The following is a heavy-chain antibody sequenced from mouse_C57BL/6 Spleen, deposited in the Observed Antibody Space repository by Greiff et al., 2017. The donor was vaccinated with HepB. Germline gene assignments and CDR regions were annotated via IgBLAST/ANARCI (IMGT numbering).Heavy chain of an antibody. CDR2: ISDGGSYT. CDR3: ARGDYYGSWFAY. J-gene: IGHJ3*01. Sequence: EVHLVESGGGLVKPGGSLKLSCAASGFTFSSYAMSWVRQTPEKRLEWVATISDGGSYTYYPDNVKGRFTISRDNAKNNLYLQMSHLKSEDTAMYYCARGDYYGSWFAYWGQGTLVTVSA. D-gene: IGHD1-1*01. CDR1: GFTFSSYA. V-gene: IGHV5-4*01.